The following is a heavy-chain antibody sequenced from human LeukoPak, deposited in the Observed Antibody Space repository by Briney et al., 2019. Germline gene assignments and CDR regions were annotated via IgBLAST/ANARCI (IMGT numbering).Heavy chain of an antibody. CDR1: GLTLSNAW. CDR3: TTEYYYDSSGYYFFGY. D-gene: IGHD3-22*01. CDR2: NKSKTDGGTT. J-gene: IGHJ4*02. Sequence: GGSLRLSRAASGLTLSNAWMSWVRQAPRKGLEWVGGNKSKTDGGTTDYDAPVKGRFTISRDESTNTLYLQMNSLKTEDTAVYYCTTEYYYDSSGYYFFGYWGQGTLVTVSS. V-gene: IGHV3-15*01.